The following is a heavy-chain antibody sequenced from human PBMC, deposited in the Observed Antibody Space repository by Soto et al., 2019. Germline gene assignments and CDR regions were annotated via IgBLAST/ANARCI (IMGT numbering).Heavy chain of an antibody. CDR1: GFTFDDYA. CDR3: AKDSRGGQLLSRGIPGTTYGY. V-gene: IGHV3-9*01. Sequence: EVQLVESGGGWVQPGRSLRLSCAAYGFTFDDYAMHWVRQAPGKGLEWVSGISWNSGSIGYADSVKGRFTISRDNAKNSLYLQMNSLRAEDTALYYCAKDSRGGQLLSRGIPGTTYGYWGQGTLVTVSS. J-gene: IGHJ4*02. CDR2: ISWNSGSI. D-gene: IGHD1-20*01.